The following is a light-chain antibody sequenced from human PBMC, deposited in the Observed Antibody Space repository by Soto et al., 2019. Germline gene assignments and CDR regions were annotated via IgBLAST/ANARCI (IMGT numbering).Light chain of an antibody. V-gene: IGKV1-5*03. CDR3: QQYNSYSYT. CDR1: QSISSW. Sequence: DIQMTQSPSTLSASVGDRVTITCRASQSISSWLAWYQQKPGKAPKLLIYKASSLESGVPSRFRGSGSGTEFTLTSSSLQPDDFATYYCQQYNSYSYTFGQGTKLEIK. CDR2: KAS. J-gene: IGKJ2*01.